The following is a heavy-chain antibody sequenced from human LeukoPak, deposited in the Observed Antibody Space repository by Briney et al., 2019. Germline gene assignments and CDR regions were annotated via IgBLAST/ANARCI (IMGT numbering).Heavy chain of an antibody. D-gene: IGHD3-10*01. Sequence: ASVKVSCKASGYTFTGYYMHWVRQAPGQGLEWMGWINPNSGGTNYAQKFQGRVTMTRDTSISTAYMELSRQRSDDTAVYYCARDLIWFGESNVDYWGQGTLVTVSS. CDR1: GYTFTGYY. CDR2: INPNSGGT. J-gene: IGHJ4*02. CDR3: ARDLIWFGESNVDY. V-gene: IGHV1-2*02.